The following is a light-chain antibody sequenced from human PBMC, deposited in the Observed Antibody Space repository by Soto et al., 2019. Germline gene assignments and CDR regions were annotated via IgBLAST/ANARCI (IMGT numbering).Light chain of an antibody. Sequence: SVFTQSPATLSLSPGGRATLSCRASESGRSYLAWYQQKPGQAPRLLIYDASNRATGIPARFSGSGSGTDFTLTISRLEPEDFAVYYCQQYGSSPGITFGGGTKVDIK. V-gene: IGKV3-20*01. J-gene: IGKJ4*01. CDR2: DAS. CDR1: ESGRSY. CDR3: QQYGSSPGIT.